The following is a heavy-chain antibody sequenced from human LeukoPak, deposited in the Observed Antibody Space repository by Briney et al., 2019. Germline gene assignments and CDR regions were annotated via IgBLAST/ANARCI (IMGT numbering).Heavy chain of an antibody. J-gene: IGHJ4*02. V-gene: IGHV3-23*01. CDR2: ISGSGDST. CDR1: GFTFSSYA. D-gene: IGHD6-13*01. Sequence: PGGSLRLSCAASGFTFSSYAMSWVRQAPGKGLEWVSSISGSGDSTYYADSVKGRFTISRDKSKNTLYLQMNSLRGEDTAVYYCAKVGEQQLADYWGQGTLVTVSS. CDR3: AKVGEQQLADY.